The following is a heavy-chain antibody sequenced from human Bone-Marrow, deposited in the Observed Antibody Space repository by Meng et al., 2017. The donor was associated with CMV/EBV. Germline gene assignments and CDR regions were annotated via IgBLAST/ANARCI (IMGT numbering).Heavy chain of an antibody. CDR1: GFTFSSYA. CDR3: ARGQEWELHFDY. V-gene: IGHV3-30*04. J-gene: IGHJ4*02. CDR2: ITPDGTDT. Sequence: GGSLRLSCAASGFTFSSYAMHWVRQAPGKGLEWVSLITPDGTDTHYADSVKGRFTISRDFSRGIVYLQMNNVRDDDTAMYYCARGQEWELHFDYWGQGALVTVSS. D-gene: IGHD1-26*01.